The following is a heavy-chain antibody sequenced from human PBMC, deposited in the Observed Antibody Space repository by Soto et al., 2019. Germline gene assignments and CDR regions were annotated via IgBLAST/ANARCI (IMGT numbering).Heavy chain of an antibody. CDR3: VRASPYDTLTGYYPD. CDR2: ISSSSSTI. V-gene: IGHV3-48*01. J-gene: IGHJ4*02. CDR1: EVKFGNFS. Sequence: VRPLRLSCRAAEVKFGNFSGSWVRQTKGRGLEWISYISSSSSTIYYADSVKGRFTISRDNAKNSLYLQMNSLRAEDTAVYYCVRASPYDTLTGYYPDWGQGTLVTVSS. D-gene: IGHD3-9*01.